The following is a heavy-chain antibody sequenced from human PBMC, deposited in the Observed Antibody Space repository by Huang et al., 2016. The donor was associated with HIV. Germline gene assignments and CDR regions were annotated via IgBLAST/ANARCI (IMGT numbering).Heavy chain of an antibody. CDR1: GCSFTICG. D-gene: IGHD3-9*01. CDR2: ILHMLWGA. CDR3: ASGASYEIWTPYYSGWHYSMDV. Sequence: QVHLVQSGAEVKKPGSSVRVSCTASGCSFTICGISWVRQAPGQGLEWLGGILHMLWGANYAQKMSDRVTITARESTTRVYMDLTRLRPEDTAVYYCASGASYEIWTPYYSGWHYSMDVWGEGTTVTVSS. V-gene: IGHV1-69*13. J-gene: IGHJ6*03.